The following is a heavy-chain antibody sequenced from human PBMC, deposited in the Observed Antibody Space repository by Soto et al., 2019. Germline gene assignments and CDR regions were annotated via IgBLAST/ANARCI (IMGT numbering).Heavy chain of an antibody. Sequence: ASVKVSCKASGGTFSSYAISWVRQAPGQGLEWMGGIIPIFGTANYAQKFQGRVTITADESTSTAYMELSSLRSEDTAVYYCARGCSGGSCYAGAEYFQHWGQGTLVTVSS. CDR1: GGTFSSYA. CDR3: ARGCSGGSCYAGAEYFQH. CDR2: IIPIFGTA. J-gene: IGHJ1*01. V-gene: IGHV1-69*13. D-gene: IGHD2-15*01.